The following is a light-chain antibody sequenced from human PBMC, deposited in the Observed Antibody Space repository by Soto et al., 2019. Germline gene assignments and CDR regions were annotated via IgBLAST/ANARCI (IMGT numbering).Light chain of an antibody. CDR2: AAS. V-gene: IGKV1-39*01. Sequence: DIQMTQAPSSVSVSVGDRVTMTCWASETISSFLNWYQVKPGKAPKLIIYAASTLQDGVPSRFSGSGSGTDFTLTINSLHPEDFASYYCQQSHDISPITFGQGTRVEIK. CDR3: QQSHDISPIT. CDR1: ETISSF. J-gene: IGKJ5*01.